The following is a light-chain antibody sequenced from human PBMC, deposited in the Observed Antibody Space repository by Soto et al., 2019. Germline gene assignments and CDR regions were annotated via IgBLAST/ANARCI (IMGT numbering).Light chain of an antibody. CDR1: QSNNSY. CDR3: QQSYSTPQT. V-gene: IGKV1-39*01. Sequence: DIQMTQSPSSLSASVGDRVTITCRASQSNNSYLNWYQQKPGKAPKLLNYAASSMQSGVTTRFSGSGSGTDFTLTFISLQPEDFATYYCQQSYSTPQTFGQGTKVDIK. CDR2: AAS. J-gene: IGKJ2*01.